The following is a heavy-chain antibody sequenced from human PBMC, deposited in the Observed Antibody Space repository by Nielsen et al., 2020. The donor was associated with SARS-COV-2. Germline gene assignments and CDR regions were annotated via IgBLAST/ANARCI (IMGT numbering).Heavy chain of an antibody. Sequence: ASVKVSCKASGYTFTGYYMHWVRQAPGQGLEWMGRINPNSGGTNYAQKFQGRVTMTRDTSISTAYMELSSLRSEDTAVYYCARVVDTDLYGMDVWGQGTTVTVSS. CDR3: ARVVDTDLYGMDV. J-gene: IGHJ6*02. CDR2: INPNSGGT. V-gene: IGHV1-2*06. CDR1: GYTFTGYY. D-gene: IGHD5-18*01.